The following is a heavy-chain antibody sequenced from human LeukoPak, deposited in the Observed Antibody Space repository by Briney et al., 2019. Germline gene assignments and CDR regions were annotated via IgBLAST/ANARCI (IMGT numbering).Heavy chain of an antibody. J-gene: IGHJ5*01. CDR1: GFTFSSYS. D-gene: IGHD2-15*01. CDR2: ISSSSSYI. CDR3: PSTGCSAVSCPEDS. Sequence: GGSLRLSCAASGFTFSSYSMNWVRQAPGKGVEGVSSISSSSSYIYYADSVKGRFTISRDHAKNSLYLQMNSLRAQNPAVYSCPSTGCSAVSCPEDSWGAGTLVTVSS. V-gene: IGHV3-21*01.